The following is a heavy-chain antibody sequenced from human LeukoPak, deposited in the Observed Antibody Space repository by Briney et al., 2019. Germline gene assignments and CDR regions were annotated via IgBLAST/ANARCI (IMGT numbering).Heavy chain of an antibody. CDR1: GGSISSSDW. D-gene: IGHD6-6*01. J-gene: IGHJ4*02. Sequence: SETLSLTCTVSGGSISSSDWWNWVRQPPGKGLEWIGEIFHSGSTNYNPSLKSRVTISVDTSKNQFSLKLSSVTTADTAVYYCARARAGYSSLFDYWGQGTLVTVSS. CDR2: IFHSGST. V-gene: IGHV4-4*02. CDR3: ARARAGYSSLFDY.